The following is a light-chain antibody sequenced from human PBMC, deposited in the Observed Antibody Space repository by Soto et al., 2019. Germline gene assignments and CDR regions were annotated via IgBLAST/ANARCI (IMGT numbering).Light chain of an antibody. J-gene: IGKJ3*01. V-gene: IGKV1-39*01. Sequence: DIQMTQSPSSLSASVGDRVTITCRASQSIGFFLNWYHQKPGKAPKLLIYAASSLQSGVPSRFSGSGSGTDFTPTITSMQPEDVGTYYCQQSYGNPGFDHGAKVDIK. CDR3: QQSYGNPG. CDR1: QSIGFF. CDR2: AAS.